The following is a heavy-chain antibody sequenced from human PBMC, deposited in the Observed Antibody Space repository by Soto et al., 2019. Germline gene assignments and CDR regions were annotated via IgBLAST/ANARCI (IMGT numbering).Heavy chain of an antibody. Sequence: QVQLVESGGGVVQPGRSLRLSCAASGFTFSSYGRHWVRQAPGKGLEWVAVIWYDGSNKYYADSVKGRFTISRDNSKNTLYLQMNSLRAEDTDVYYCARDPAGMDVWGQGTTVTVSS. CDR1: GFTFSSYG. V-gene: IGHV3-33*01. J-gene: IGHJ6*02. CDR2: IWYDGSNK. CDR3: ARDPAGMDV.